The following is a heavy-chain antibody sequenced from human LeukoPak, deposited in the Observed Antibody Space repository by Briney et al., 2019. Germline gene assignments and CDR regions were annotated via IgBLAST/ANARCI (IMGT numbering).Heavy chain of an antibody. CDR2: ISSDGSST. D-gene: IGHD3-22*01. Sequence: GGSLRLSCAASGFTFSTYWMHWVRQAPGEGLVWVSRISSDGSSTNYADSVKGRFTISGDSAKNTLYLQMNSLRAEDTAVYYCARTAYYYDSSGYPDYWGQGTLVTVSS. CDR3: ARTAYYYDSSGYPDY. CDR1: GFTFSTYW. J-gene: IGHJ4*02. V-gene: IGHV3-74*01.